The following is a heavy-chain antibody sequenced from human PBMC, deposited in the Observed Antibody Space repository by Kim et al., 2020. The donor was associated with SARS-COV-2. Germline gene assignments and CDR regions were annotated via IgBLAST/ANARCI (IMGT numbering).Heavy chain of an antibody. CDR3: AKAGGAAAGHHGSY. Sequence: ADSVKGRFTISRDNSKNTLYLQMNSLRAEDTAVYYCAKAGGAAAGHHGSYWGQGTLVTVSS. D-gene: IGHD6-13*01. J-gene: IGHJ4*02. V-gene: IGHV3-23*01.